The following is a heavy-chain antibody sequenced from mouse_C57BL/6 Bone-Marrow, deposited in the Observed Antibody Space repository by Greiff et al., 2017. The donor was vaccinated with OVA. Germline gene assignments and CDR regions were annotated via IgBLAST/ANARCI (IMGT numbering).Heavy chain of an antibody. D-gene: IGHD2-5*01. J-gene: IGHJ1*03. CDR2: INYDGSST. CDR1: GFTFSDYY. Sequence: KLVESEGGLVQPGSSMKLSCTASGFTFSDYYMAWVRQVPEKGLEWVANINYDGSSTYYLDSLKSRFIISRDNAKNILYLQMSSLKSEDTATYYCARAYYSNYVGWYFDVWGTGTTVTVSS. V-gene: IGHV5-16*01. CDR3: ARAYYSNYVGWYFDV.